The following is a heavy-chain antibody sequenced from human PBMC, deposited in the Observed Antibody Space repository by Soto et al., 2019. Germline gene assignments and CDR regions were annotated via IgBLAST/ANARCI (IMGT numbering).Heavy chain of an antibody. Sequence: VGSLRLSCAASGFTFRSYAMSWARQAPGKGLEWVSSLLRSGSSTYYADSVKGRFTISSDISANSLYLQMDSLRAEDTAVYYCAKDAVSGDGVWLLDSWGQGTVVTVSS. CDR2: LLRSGSST. J-gene: IGHJ5*02. D-gene: IGHD4-17*01. CDR3: AKDAVSGDGVWLLDS. CDR1: GFTFRSYA. V-gene: IGHV3-23*01.